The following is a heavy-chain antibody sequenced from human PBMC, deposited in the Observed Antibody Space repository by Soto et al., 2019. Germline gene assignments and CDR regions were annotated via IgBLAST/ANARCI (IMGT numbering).Heavy chain of an antibody. CDR1: GYTFTGYY. V-gene: IGHV1-69*13. CDR3: ARGGSYPLDY. CDR2: IIPIFGTA. D-gene: IGHD1-26*01. J-gene: IGHJ4*02. Sequence: ASVKVSCKASGYTFTGYYMHWVRQAPGQGLEWMGGIIPIFGTANYAQKFQGRVTITADESTSTAYMQLNSVTPEDTAVYYCARGGSYPLDYWGQGTLVTVSS.